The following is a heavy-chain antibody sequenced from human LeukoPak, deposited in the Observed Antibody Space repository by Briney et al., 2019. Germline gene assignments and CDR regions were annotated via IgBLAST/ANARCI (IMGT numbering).Heavy chain of an antibody. CDR1: GFTFSSYW. J-gene: IGHJ4*02. CDR3: ARDLIGDSTYYFDY. Sequence: AGSLRLSCAASGFTFSSYWMSWVRQAPGKGLEWVANIKQDGSEKYYVDSVKGRFTISRDNAMNSLYLQMNSLRAEDTAVYYCARDLIGDSTYYFDYWGQGTLVTVSS. D-gene: IGHD4-17*01. CDR2: IKQDGSEK. V-gene: IGHV3-7*03.